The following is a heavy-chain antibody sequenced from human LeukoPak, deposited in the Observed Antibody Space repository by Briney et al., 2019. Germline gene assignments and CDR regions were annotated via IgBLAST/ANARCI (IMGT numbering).Heavy chain of an antibody. V-gene: IGHV3-53*01. J-gene: IGHJ4*02. CDR2: IYSGGST. CDR1: GFTVSSNY. CDR3: ARSRYLISPVLRTTYFDY. Sequence: GGSLRLSCAASGFTVSSNYMSWVRQAPGKGLQWVSVIYSGGSTYYADSVKGRFTISRDNSKNTLYLQMNSLRAEDTAVYYCARSRYLISPVLRTTYFDYWGQGTLVTVSS. D-gene: IGHD1-14*01.